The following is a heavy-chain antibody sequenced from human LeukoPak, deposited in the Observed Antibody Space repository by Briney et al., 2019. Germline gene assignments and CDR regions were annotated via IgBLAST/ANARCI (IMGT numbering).Heavy chain of an antibody. J-gene: IGHJ4*02. Sequence: HPGGSLRLSCAASGFTFSSYWMSWVRQAPGKGLEWVANIKQDGSEKYYVDSVKGRFTISRDNAKNSLYLQMNSLRAEDTAVYYCARVGSGGYYPRWDYWGQGTLVTVSS. CDR3: ARVGSGGYYPRWDY. V-gene: IGHV3-7*01. CDR2: IKQDGSEK. CDR1: GFTFSSYW. D-gene: IGHD1-26*01.